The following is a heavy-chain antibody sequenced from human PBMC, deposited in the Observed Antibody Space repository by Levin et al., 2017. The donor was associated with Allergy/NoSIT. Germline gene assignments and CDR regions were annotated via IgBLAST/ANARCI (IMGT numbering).Heavy chain of an antibody. CDR2: IYSGGAT. V-gene: IGHV3-53*01. CDR3: ARDYRGCGGDCSAFDY. D-gene: IGHD2-21*02. Sequence: GESLKISCAASGFTVISNYMSWVRQAPGKGLEWVSVIYSGGATYYADSVKGRFTISRDNSKNTLYLQMNSLRAEDTAVYYCARDYRGCGGDCSAFDYWGQGTLVTVSS. J-gene: IGHJ4*02. CDR1: GFTVISNY.